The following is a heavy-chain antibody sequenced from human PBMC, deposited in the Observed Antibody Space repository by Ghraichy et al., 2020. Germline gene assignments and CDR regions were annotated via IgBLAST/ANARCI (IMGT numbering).Heavy chain of an antibody. Sequence: GGSPRLSCAASGFTFSSYAMSWVRQAPGKGLEWVSAISGSGGSTYYADSVKGRFTISRDNSKNTLYLQMNSLRAEDTAVYYCAKDLDIVVVPGEDAFDLWGQGTMVTVSS. CDR3: AKDLDIVVVPGEDAFDL. J-gene: IGHJ3*01. V-gene: IGHV3-23*01. CDR2: ISGSGGST. CDR1: GFTFSSYA. D-gene: IGHD2-2*01.